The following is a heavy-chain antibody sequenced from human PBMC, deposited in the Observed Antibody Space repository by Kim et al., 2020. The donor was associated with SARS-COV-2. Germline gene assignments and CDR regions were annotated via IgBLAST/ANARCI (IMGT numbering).Heavy chain of an antibody. D-gene: IGHD5-12*01. J-gene: IGHJ4*02. Sequence: GGSLRLSCVVSGYSFSSYSMNWVRQAPGKGLEWVSAISSSSSDIYYADSVKGRFTISRDNAKNSLYLQMNSLRAEDTAVYYCVDGYHYFDYWGQGILVTVSS. CDR1: GYSFSSYS. CDR2: ISSSSSDI. CDR3: VDGYHYFDY. V-gene: IGHV3-21*01.